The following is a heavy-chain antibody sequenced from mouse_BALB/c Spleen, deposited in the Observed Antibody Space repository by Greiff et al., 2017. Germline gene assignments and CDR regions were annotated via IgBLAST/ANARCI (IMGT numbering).Heavy chain of an antibody. CDR3: ASPRQLGLQAWFAY. CDR1: GFNIKDTY. CDR2: IDPANGNT. D-gene: IGHD3-2*01. Sequence: VQLQQSGAELVKPGASVKLSCTASGFNIKDTYMHWVKQRPEQGLEWIGRIDPANGNTKYDPKFQGKATITADTSSNTAYLQLSSLTSEDTAVYYCASPRQLGLQAWFAYWGQGTLVTVSA. V-gene: IGHV14-3*02. J-gene: IGHJ3*01.